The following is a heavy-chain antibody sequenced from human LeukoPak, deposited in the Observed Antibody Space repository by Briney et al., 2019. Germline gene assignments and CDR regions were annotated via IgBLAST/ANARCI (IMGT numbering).Heavy chain of an antibody. CDR2: IYYSGST. D-gene: IGHD2-8*01. CDR1: GGSISGYY. V-gene: IGHV4-59*08. CDR3: AKHFVFVYGGSSFDS. J-gene: IGHJ4*02. Sequence: PSETLSLTYTVSGGSISGYYWSWIRLPPGKGLEWIGCIYYSGSTRYNPSLQSRVTISVDMSQNQFSLKLSSVTAADTAVYYCAKHFVFVYGGSSFDSWGRGTLVTVSS.